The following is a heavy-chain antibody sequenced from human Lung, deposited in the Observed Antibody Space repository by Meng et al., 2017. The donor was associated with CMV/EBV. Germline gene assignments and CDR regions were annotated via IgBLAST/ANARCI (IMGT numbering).Heavy chain of an antibody. D-gene: IGHD1-26*01. J-gene: IGHJ4*02. CDR3: ARVEVGITSGDY. CDR2: INAYNGDT. Sequence: VPLVQLGAEVKKPGASCEVSCKASGYTLTTFGINWVRQAPGQGLEWMGWINAYNGDTNYAQTLQGRVTMTTDTSTSTAYMELRSLRSDDTAVYYCARVEVGITSGDYWGQGTLVTVSS. V-gene: IGHV1-18*01. CDR1: GYTLTTFG.